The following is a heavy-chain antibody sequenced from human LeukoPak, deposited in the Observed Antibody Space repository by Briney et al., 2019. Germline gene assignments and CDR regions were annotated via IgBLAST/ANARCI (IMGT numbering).Heavy chain of an antibody. D-gene: IGHD2/OR15-2a*01. V-gene: IGHV4-39*01. Sequence: PSETLSLTCTVSGVSMSSSPYYWGWIRQPPGKGLEWIGTIYGSGNTNYNPSLRSRLTISVDTSRNQFSLKLSSVTAADTAVYYCARHDCDSSRCSVNWFDPWGQGTLVTVSS. J-gene: IGHJ5*02. CDR2: IYGSGNT. CDR1: GVSMSSSPYY. CDR3: ARHDCDSSRCSVNWFDP.